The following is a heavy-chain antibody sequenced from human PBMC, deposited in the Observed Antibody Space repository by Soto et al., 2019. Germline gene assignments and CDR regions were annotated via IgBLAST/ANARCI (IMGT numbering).Heavy chain of an antibody. CDR1: GYTFTSYY. V-gene: IGHV1-46*03. J-gene: IGHJ5*02. CDR2: INPSGGST. Sequence: QVQLVQSGAEVKKPGASVKVSCKASGYTFTSYYMHWVRQAPGQGLEWMGIINPSGGSTSYAQKFQGRVTMTRDTSTSTVYMELSSLGSEDTAVYYCARDIWAYSSSWSGWFDPWGQGTLVTVSS. D-gene: IGHD6-13*01. CDR3: ARDIWAYSSSWSGWFDP.